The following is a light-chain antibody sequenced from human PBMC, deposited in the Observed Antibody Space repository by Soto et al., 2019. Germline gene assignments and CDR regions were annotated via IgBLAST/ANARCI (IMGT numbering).Light chain of an antibody. CDR1: QSLLQGTGYNY. J-gene: IGKJ3*01. CDR3: MQVMQTPVT. V-gene: IGKV2-28*01. Sequence: EIVMTQSPLSLPVTPGEPASISCRSSQSLLQGTGYNYLDWYLQKPGKSPQLLIQLGSMRATGVPYRFSGSGSGTDFTLKISRVEAEDLGVYYCMQVMQTPVTFGPGTKVDIK. CDR2: LGS.